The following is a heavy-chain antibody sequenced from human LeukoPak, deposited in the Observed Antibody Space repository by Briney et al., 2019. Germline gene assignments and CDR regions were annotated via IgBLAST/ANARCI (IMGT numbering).Heavy chain of an antibody. CDR2: IKPDGSEK. V-gene: IGHV3-7*01. D-gene: IGHD6-13*01. CDR3: ARDRGSWYVDY. CDR1: GFTFSSYW. Sequence: GGSLRLSCAASGFTFSSYWMSWVRQAPGKGLEWVANIKPDGSEKWYVDSVKGRFTISRDNAKNSLSLQMNSLRAEGTAVYYCARDRGSWYVDYWGQGTLVTVSS. J-gene: IGHJ4*02.